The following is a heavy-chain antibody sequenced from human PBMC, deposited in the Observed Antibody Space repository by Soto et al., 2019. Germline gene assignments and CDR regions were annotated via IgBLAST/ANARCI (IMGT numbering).Heavy chain of an antibody. V-gene: IGHV1-18*01. CDR3: ATRGYYTHYYYYYGMDV. CDR1: GYTFTSYG. D-gene: IGHD3-22*01. Sequence: ASAKVSCKASGYTFTSYGITWVRQAPGQGLEWMGWISAYNGNTKYAQKLQGRVTMTTDTSTSTAYMELRSLRSDDTAVYYCATRGYYTHYYYYYGMDVWGQGTTVTVSS. CDR2: ISAYNGNT. J-gene: IGHJ6*02.